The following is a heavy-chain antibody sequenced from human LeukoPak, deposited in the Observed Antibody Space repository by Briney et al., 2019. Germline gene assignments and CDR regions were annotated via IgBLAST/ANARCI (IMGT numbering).Heavy chain of an antibody. CDR3: ARHMDSSGHNDAFDI. Sequence: SETLSLTCTVSGGSISSSSYYWGWIRQPPGEGLEWIGSIYYSGSTYYNPSLKSRVTISVDTSKNQFSLKLSSVTAADTAVYYCARHMDSSGHNDAFDIWGQGTMVTVSS. J-gene: IGHJ3*02. D-gene: IGHD3-22*01. V-gene: IGHV4-39*01. CDR2: IYYSGST. CDR1: GGSISSSSYY.